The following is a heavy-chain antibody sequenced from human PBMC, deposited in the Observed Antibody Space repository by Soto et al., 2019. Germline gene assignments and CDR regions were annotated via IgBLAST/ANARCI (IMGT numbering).Heavy chain of an antibody. D-gene: IGHD3-16*02. V-gene: IGHV3-7*01. CDR2: IKQDGSEK. CDR3: ARYRDDYIWGSYRSDAFDI. CDR1: GFTFSSYW. Sequence: EVQLVESGGGLVQPGGSRRLSCAASGFTFSSYWMSWVRQAPGKGLEWVANIKQDGSEKYYVDSVKGRFTISRDNAKNSLYLQMNSLRAEDTAVYYCARYRDDYIWGSYRSDAFDIWGQGTMVTVSS. J-gene: IGHJ3*02.